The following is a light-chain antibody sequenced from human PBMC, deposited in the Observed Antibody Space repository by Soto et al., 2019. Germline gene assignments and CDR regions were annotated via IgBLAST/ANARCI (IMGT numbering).Light chain of an antibody. CDR3: MQATQYPPYT. Sequence: DIVLTQTPLSSPVTLGQPASISCRSSQCLLHSDGNTYLSWLQQRPGQPPRLLIYKTSNRFSGVPDRFSGSGAGTDFTLKISSVEAEDVGVYYCMQATQYPPYTFGQGTKLEI. V-gene: IGKV2-24*01. CDR2: KTS. CDR1: QCLLHSDGNTY. J-gene: IGKJ2*01.